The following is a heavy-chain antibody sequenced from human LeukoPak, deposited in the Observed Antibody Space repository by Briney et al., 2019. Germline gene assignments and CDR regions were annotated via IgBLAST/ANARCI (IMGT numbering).Heavy chain of an antibody. CDR1: GFTFDDYA. J-gene: IGHJ3*02. CDR3: VKVGIAFDM. CDR2: ISRNSGST. D-gene: IGHD7-27*01. V-gene: IGHV3-9*03. Sequence: SLRLSCAASGFTFDDYAMHWVRQAPGKGLEWVSSISRNSGSTGYADSVKGRFTISRDNAKNALYLQMNSLRAEDMALYYCVKVGIAFDMWGQGTMVTVSS.